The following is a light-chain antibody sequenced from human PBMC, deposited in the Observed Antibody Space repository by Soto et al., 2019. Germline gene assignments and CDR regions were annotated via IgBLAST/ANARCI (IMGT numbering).Light chain of an antibody. V-gene: IGLV2-11*01. Sequence: QSALTQPRSVSGSPGQSVTISCTGTSSDVGGYNYVSWYEQHPVKAPKLMIYDVTKRPSGVPDRFSGSKSGNTASLTISGIQAEDEADYYCCSYAGSYTWVFGTGTKVTVL. CDR1: SSDVGGYNY. CDR2: DVT. J-gene: IGLJ1*01. CDR3: CSYAGSYTWV.